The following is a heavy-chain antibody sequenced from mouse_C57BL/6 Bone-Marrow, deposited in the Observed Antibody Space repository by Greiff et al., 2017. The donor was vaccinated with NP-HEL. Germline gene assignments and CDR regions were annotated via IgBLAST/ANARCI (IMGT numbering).Heavy chain of an antibody. V-gene: IGHV1-82*01. CDR3: ARSPFITTVVDYFDY. CDR2: IYPGDGDT. Sequence: QVQLKESGPELVKPGASVKISCKASGYAFSSSWMNWVKQRPGKGLEWIGRIYPGDGDTNYNGKFKGKATLTADKSSSTAYMQLSSLTSEDSAVYFCARSPFITTVVDYFDYWGQGTTLTVSS. CDR1: GYAFSSSW. D-gene: IGHD1-1*01. J-gene: IGHJ2*01.